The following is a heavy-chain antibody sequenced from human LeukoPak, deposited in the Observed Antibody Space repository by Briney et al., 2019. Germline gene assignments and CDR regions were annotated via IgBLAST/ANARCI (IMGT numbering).Heavy chain of an antibody. J-gene: IGHJ4*02. CDR1: GFTFRDYW. D-gene: IGHD3-3*01. V-gene: IGHV3-7*05. CDR2: IKTDGTEA. CDR3: ARDYDFWSGYFDW. Sequence: GGSLRLSCAASGFTFRDYWMSWVRQAPGKGLEWVANIKTDGTEACYMDSVKGRFNISRDNAKNALYLQMSSLRTEDTAVYYCARDYDFWSGYFDWWGQGTRVTVSS.